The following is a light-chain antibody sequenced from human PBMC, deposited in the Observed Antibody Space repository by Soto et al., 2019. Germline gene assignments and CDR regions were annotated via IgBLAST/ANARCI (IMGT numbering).Light chain of an antibody. J-gene: IGKJ4*01. Sequence: DIKMTQSPSTLSASVGDRVTITCRASPTLRTWLAWYQQKPGKAPKLLIYDVSILQSGVPSRFSGSGSGTEFTLTISSLQPDDFATYYCQHYNGYPLTFGGGTKVQFK. CDR3: QHYNGYPLT. V-gene: IGKV1-5*01. CDR1: PTLRTW. CDR2: DVS.